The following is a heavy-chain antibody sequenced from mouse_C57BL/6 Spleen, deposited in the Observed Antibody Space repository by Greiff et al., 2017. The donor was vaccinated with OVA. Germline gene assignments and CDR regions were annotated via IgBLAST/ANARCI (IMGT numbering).Heavy chain of an antibody. CDR1: GYTFTDYY. CDR2: INPNNGGT. Sequence: EVQLQQSGPELVKPGASVKISCKASGYTFTDYYMNWVKQSHGKSLEWIGDINPNNGGTSYNQKFKGKATLTVDKSSSTAYMELRSLTSEDSAVYYCASLTGDWYFDVWGTGTTVTVSS. V-gene: IGHV1-26*01. D-gene: IGHD4-1*01. J-gene: IGHJ1*03. CDR3: ASLTGDWYFDV.